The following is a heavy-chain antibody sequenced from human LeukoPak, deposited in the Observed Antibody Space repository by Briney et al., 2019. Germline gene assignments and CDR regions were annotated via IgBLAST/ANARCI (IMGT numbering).Heavy chain of an antibody. D-gene: IGHD2-2*01. CDR3: ARDPCHGALDY. CDR1: GVTLSSYA. V-gene: IGHV3-23*01. CDR2: ISSSGSGGNT. Sequence: GGSLRLSCVASGVTLSSYAMSWARQAPGKGLEWVSGISSSGSGGNTYYADSVKGRFTISRDSSRNTLFLHMNTLRAEDTAIYYCARDPCHGALDYWGQGALVTVSS. J-gene: IGHJ4*02.